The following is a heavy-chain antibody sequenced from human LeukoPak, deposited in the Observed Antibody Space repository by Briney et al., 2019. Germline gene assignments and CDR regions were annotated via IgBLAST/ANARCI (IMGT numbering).Heavy chain of an antibody. V-gene: IGHV4-39*01. CDR1: GGSIGSSTYY. D-gene: IGHD3-22*01. CDR3: ARYWGPYDNRGAYFDC. J-gene: IGHJ4*02. Sequence: SETLSLTCTVSGGSIGSSTYYWGWRRPPPRKGQGWVATIYYSGSTYNHPSLKRRLTISVDTSKNQFSVELSSVTAADAAVYYCARYWGPYDNRGAYFDCLVQGTLVTVCS. CDR2: IYYSGST.